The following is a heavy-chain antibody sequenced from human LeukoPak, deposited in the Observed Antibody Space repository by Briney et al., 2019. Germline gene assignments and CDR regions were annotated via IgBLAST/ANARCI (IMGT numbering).Heavy chain of an antibody. D-gene: IGHD4-17*01. J-gene: IGHJ6*02. CDR1: GYTFTGYY. Sequence: ASVKVSCKASGYTFTGYYMHWVRQAPGQGLEWMGRINPNSGGTNYAQKFQGRVTMTRETSISTAYMELSRLRSDDTAVYYCASPTVTPFYYYYGMDVWGQGTTVTVSS. V-gene: IGHV1-2*06. CDR3: ASPTVTPFYYYYGMDV. CDR2: INPNSGGT.